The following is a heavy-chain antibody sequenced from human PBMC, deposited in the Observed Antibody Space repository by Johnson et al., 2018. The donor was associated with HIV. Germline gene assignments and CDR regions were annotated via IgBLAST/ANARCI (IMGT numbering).Heavy chain of an antibody. V-gene: IGHV3-23*04. J-gene: IGHJ3*02. D-gene: IGHD3-3*01. Sequence: VQLVESGGGLVQPGGSLRLSCGASGFTFSDYWMSWVRQAPGKGLEWVSAISGSGGSTYYPGSVKGRFTISRENAKNSLYLQMNSLRAGDTAVYYCARGAGYNFWSGYYNGYGAFDIWGQGTMVTVSS. CDR1: GFTFSDYW. CDR2: ISGSGGST. CDR3: ARGAGYNFWSGYYNGYGAFDI.